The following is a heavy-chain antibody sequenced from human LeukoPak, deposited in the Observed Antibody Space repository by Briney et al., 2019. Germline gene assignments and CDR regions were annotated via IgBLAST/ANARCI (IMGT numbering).Heavy chain of an antibody. Sequence: ASVKVSCKSSGYTFTSYYMHWVRQAPGQGLEWMGIINPSGGSTSYAQKFQGRVTMTRDMSTSTAYMELRSLRSDDTAVYYCASERGRGYYYDSSGYSAWGQGTLVTVSS. D-gene: IGHD3-22*01. J-gene: IGHJ5*02. CDR1: GYTFTSYY. CDR3: ASERGRGYYYDSSGYSA. CDR2: INPSGGST. V-gene: IGHV1-46*01.